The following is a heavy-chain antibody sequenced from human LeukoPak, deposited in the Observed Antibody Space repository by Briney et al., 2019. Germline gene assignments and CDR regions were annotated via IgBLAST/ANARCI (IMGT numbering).Heavy chain of an antibody. CDR3: AKYQGYDSDYMAV. CDR1: GFTFSSYG. V-gene: IGHV3-30*18. CDR2: ISNDGANK. J-gene: IGHJ4*02. D-gene: IGHD3-22*01. Sequence: PGGSLRLSCAASGFTFSSYGMYWVRQAPGKGLEWVAVISNDGANKYYADSVKGRFTIFRDDSKNTIFLQMNSLRPEDTAMYYCAKYQGYDSDYMAVWGQGALVTVSS.